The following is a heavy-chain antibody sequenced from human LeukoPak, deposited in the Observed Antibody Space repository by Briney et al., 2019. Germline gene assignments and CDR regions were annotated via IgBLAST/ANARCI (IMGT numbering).Heavy chain of an antibody. J-gene: IGHJ6*03. CDR3: ARGYSYGHRDYYYYMDV. CDR2: ISSSSSTK. Sequence: PGGSLRLSCVASGFTFSDYWIYWVRQPPGKGLEWVSYISSSSSTKYYADSVKGRFTISRDNAKNSLYLQMNSLRAEDTAVYYCARGYSYGHRDYYYYMDVWGKGTTVTVSS. D-gene: IGHD5-18*01. CDR1: GFTFSDYW. V-gene: IGHV3-48*01.